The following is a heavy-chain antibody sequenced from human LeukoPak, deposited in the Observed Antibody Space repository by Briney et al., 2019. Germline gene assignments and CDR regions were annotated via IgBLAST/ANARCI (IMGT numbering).Heavy chain of an antibody. CDR2: INSDGSST. J-gene: IGHJ4*02. Sequence: GGSLRLSCAASGFTFSSYWMYWVRQAPGKGLVWVSRINSDGSSTSYADSVKGRFTISRDNAKNTLYLQMNSLRAEDTAVYYCARDGYSYGYGHDYWGQGTLVTVSS. CDR1: GFTFSSYW. V-gene: IGHV3-74*01. CDR3: ARDGYSYGYGHDY. D-gene: IGHD5-18*01.